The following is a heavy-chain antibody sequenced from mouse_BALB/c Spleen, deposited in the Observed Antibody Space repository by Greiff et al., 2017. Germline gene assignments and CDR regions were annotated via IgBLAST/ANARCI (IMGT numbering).Heavy chain of an antibody. V-gene: IGHV1-63*02. J-gene: IGHJ2*01. CDR3: ARYGNYYFDY. CDR2: IYPGGGYT. Sequence: QVQLQQSGAELVRPGTSVKMSCKAAGYTFTNYWIGWAKQRPGHGLEWIGDIYPGGGYTNYNEKFKGKATLTADTSSSTAYMQLSSLTSEDSAIYYCARYGNYYFDYWGQGTTLTVSS. CDR1: GYTFTNYW. D-gene: IGHD2-1*01.